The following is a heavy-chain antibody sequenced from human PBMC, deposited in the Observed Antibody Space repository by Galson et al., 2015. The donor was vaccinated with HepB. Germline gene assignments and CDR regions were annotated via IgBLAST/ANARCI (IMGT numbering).Heavy chain of an antibody. CDR1: GYTFTSYA. CDR3: ASGAYYYGSGSYLDAFDI. V-gene: IGHV1-3*01. Sequence: SVKVSCKASGYTFTSYAMHWVRQAPGQRLEWMGWINAGNGNTKYSQKFQGRVTITRDTSASTAYMELSSLRSEDTAVYYCASGAYYYGSGSYLDAFDIWGQGTMVTVSS. CDR2: INAGNGNT. D-gene: IGHD3-10*01. J-gene: IGHJ3*02.